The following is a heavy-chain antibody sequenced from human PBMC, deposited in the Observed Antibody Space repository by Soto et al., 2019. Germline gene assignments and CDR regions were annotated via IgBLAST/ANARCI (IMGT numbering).Heavy chain of an antibody. CDR1: GFTFSSYW. J-gene: IGHJ3*02. CDR3: ARGARWLQSVGAFDI. V-gene: IGHV3-74*01. D-gene: IGHD5-12*01. CDR2: INSDGSST. Sequence: EVQLVESGGGLVQPGGSLRLSCAASGFTFSSYWMHWVRQAPGKGLVWVSRINSDGSSTSYADSVKGRFTISRDNAKNTLYLQMNILRAEDTAVYYCARGARWLQSVGAFDIWGQGTMVTVSS.